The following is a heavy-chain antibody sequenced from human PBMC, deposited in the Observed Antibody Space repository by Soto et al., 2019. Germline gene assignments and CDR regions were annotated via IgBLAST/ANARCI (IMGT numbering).Heavy chain of an antibody. CDR2: ITSSDNT. J-gene: IGHJ4*02. V-gene: IGHV3-23*01. Sequence: LRLSCAASGFTFSSYAMTWVRQAPGKGLEWVSSITSSDNTYYADSVKGRFTISRDNSKNTLYLQMNSLRAEDTAVYSCARYTSTWGIHWGQGTLVTVSS. D-gene: IGHD6-13*01. CDR3: ARYTSTWGIH. CDR1: GFTFSSYA.